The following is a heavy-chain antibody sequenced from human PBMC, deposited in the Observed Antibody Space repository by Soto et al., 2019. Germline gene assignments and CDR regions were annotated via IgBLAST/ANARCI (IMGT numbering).Heavy chain of an antibody. V-gene: IGHV4-31*03. CDR3: ARRPYPKEGPAAMPYYYYGMDV. D-gene: IGHD2-2*01. J-gene: IGHJ6*02. CDR2: IYYSGST. Sequence: SETLSLTCSVSGSSISMGTDYWGWIRQAPGKGLEWIGYIYYSGSTYYNPSLKSRVTISVDTSKNQFSLKLSSVTAADTAVYYCARRPYPKEGPAAMPYYYYGMDVWGQGTTVT. CDR1: GSSISMGTDY.